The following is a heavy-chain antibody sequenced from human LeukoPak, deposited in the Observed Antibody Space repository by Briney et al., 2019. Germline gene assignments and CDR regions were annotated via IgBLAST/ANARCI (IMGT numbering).Heavy chain of an antibody. J-gene: IGHJ6*02. CDR1: GFTFSSYG. D-gene: IGHD2-21*01. V-gene: IGHV3-30*18. CDR3: AKDRVFGFGMDV. Sequence: GSLRLSCAASGFTFSSYGMHWVRQAPGKGLEWVAVMSYDGSNKYYADSVKGRFTISRDNSKNTLYLQMNSLRAEDTAVYYCAKDRVFGFGMDVWGQGTTVTVSS. CDR2: MSYDGSNK.